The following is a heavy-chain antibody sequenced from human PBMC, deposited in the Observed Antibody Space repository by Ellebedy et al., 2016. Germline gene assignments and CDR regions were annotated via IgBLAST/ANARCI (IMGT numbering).Heavy chain of an antibody. CDR1: GYTFTNFW. CDR3: ATSRAVTTAPQFDY. J-gene: IGHJ4*02. CDR2: FYPGDFER. V-gene: IGHV5-51*01. Sequence: GGSLRLXCKGSGYTFTNFWIGWVRQMPGKGLEWMGIFYPGDFERRYSPSFQGQVTISVDKSISTAYLQWRSLKASDSAMYYCATSRAVTTAPQFDYWGQGTLVTVSS. D-gene: IGHD4-17*01.